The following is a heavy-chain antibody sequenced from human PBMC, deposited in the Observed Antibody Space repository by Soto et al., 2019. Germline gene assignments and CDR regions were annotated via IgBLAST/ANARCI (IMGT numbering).Heavy chain of an antibody. V-gene: IGHV1-69*01. D-gene: IGHD4-4*01. CDR1: GGTFSSYA. CDR3: ARRFGNSKRYNYYYYYGMDV. J-gene: IGHJ6*02. Sequence: QVQLVQSGAEVQKPGSSVKVSCKASGGTFSSYAISWVRQAPGQGLEWMGGLIPIFGTANYAQKFQGRVTITADESTSTAYMELSSLRSEDTAVYYCARRFGNSKRYNYYYYYGMDVWGQGTTVTVSS. CDR2: LIPIFGTA.